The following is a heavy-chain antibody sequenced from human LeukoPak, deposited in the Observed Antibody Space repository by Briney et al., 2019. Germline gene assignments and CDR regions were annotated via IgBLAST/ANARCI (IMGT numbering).Heavy chain of an antibody. J-gene: IGHJ4*02. CDR3: AGGSGRTFDY. CDR1: GFSLSTSGVG. V-gene: IGHV2-5*02. CDR2: IYWDDDK. Sequence: SGPTLVNPTQTLTLTCTFSGFSLSTSGVGVGWIRQPPGKALEWLALIYWDDDKRYSPSLESRLTLTKDTSKDQVVLKMTNMDPVDTATYYCAGGSGRTFDYWGQGTLVTVSS. D-gene: IGHD3-10*01.